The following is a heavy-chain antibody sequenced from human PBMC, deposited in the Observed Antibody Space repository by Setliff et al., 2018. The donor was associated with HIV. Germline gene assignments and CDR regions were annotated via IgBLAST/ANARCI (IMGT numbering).Heavy chain of an antibody. V-gene: IGHV4-61*02. CDR3: ARDRYSYGRSYFDY. D-gene: IGHD5-18*01. CDR1: GGSISSASYY. Sequence: SETLSLTCTVSGGSISSASYYWSWVRQPAGKGLEWIGRIYTSGSTTYNPSLKSRVTMSLDTSKNHFSLKLSSVTAADTAVYYCARDRYSYGRSYFDYWGQGTLVTVSS. J-gene: IGHJ4*02. CDR2: IYTSGST.